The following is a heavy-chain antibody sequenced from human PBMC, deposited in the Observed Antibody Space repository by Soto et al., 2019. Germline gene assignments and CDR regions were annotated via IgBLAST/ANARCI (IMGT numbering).Heavy chain of an antibody. CDR3: ARSGDNYNLLDY. D-gene: IGHD1-1*01. J-gene: IGHJ4*02. Sequence: GGSLRLSCAASGFTFSDYYMSWIRQAPGKGLEWISYSSNSGTFARCADSVKGRFSISRDNAKNSLYLQIDSLRGEDTAIYYCARSGDNYNLLDYWGQGTPVTVSS. CDR1: GFTFSDYY. V-gene: IGHV3-11*06. CDR2: SSNSGTFA.